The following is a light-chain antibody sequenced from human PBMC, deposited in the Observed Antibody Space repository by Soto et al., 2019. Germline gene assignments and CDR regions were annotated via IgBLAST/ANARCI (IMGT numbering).Light chain of an antibody. J-gene: IGKJ1*01. Sequence: DSPMTQSLASLSATVGDRVSITCRASQTINSWLAWYQQKPGKAPKLLIYKASTLKSGVPSRFSGSGSGTEFTLTSSSLQPDDFATYYCHHYNSYSGAFAQGTKVDI. V-gene: IGKV1-5*03. CDR3: HHYNSYSGA. CDR2: KAS. CDR1: QTINSW.